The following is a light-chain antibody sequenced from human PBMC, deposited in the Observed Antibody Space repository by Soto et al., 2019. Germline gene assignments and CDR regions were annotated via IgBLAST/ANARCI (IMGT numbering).Light chain of an antibody. Sequence: EILWTQSPGTLSLSPGERATLSCRASQSVSSSYLAWYQQKPGQAPRLLLYGASSRANGIPDRFSGSGSGTDFTLTLSRLEPEDFALYYCQQYGSSHQLTFGGGTKVDIK. CDR2: GAS. J-gene: IGKJ4*01. V-gene: IGKV3-20*01. CDR3: QQYGSSHQLT. CDR1: QSVSSSY.